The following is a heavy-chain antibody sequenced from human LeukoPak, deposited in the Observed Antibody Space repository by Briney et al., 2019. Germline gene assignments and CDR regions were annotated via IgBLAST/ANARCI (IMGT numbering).Heavy chain of an antibody. D-gene: IGHD1-26*01. V-gene: IGHV4-4*07. CDR2: IYSSGST. J-gene: IGHJ4*02. CDR1: GDSISSFY. Sequence: PSETLSLTCTVSGDSISSFYWSWIRQPAGKGLEWIGRIYSSGSTNYNPSLESRVTMSVDTSKNQLSLQLNSVTPEDTAVYYCARGSGLWGLDYWGQGTLVTVSS. CDR3: ARGSGLWGLDY.